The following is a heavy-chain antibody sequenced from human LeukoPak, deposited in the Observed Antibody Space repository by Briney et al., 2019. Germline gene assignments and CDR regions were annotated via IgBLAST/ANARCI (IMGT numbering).Heavy chain of an antibody. CDR1: GFTFSSYW. V-gene: IGHV3-7*01. J-gene: IGHJ6*03. CDR2: IKQDGSEK. D-gene: IGHD3-9*01. CDR3: AKGVKVPLLRYFSYYMDV. Sequence: GGSLRLSCAASGFTFSSYWMSWVRQAPGKGLEWVANIKQDGSEKYYVDSVKGRFTISRDNSKNTLYLQMNSLRAEDTAVYYCAKGVKVPLLRYFSYYMDVWGKGTTVTISS.